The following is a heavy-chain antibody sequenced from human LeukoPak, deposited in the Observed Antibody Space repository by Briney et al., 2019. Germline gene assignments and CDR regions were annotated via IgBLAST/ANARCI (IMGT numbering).Heavy chain of an antibody. V-gene: IGHV4-39*07. CDR2: IYYSGST. Sequence: SETPSLTCTVSGGSISSSSYYWGWIRQPPGKGLEWIGSIYYSGSTYYNPSLKSRVTISVDTSKNQFSLKLSSVTAADTAVYYCARGGSSSLRNWFDLWGQGTLVTVSS. J-gene: IGHJ5*02. D-gene: IGHD6-6*01. CDR3: ARGGSSSLRNWFDL. CDR1: GGSISSSSYY.